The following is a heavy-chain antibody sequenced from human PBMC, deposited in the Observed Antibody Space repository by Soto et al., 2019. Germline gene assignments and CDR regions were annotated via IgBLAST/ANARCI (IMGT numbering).Heavy chain of an antibody. V-gene: IGHV3-23*01. Sequence: PGGSLRLSCAASGFTFSSYAMSWVSQAPVKGLEWVSAISGSGGSTYYADSVKGRFTISRDNSKNTLYLQMNSLRAEDTAVYYCAKDQFTMVRGVIGYWGQGTLVTVSS. CDR3: AKDQFTMVRGVIGY. D-gene: IGHD3-10*01. CDR2: ISGSGGST. CDR1: GFTFSSYA. J-gene: IGHJ4*02.